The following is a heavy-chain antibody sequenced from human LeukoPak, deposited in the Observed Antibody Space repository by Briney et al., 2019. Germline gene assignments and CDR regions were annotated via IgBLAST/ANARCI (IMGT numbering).Heavy chain of an antibody. V-gene: IGHV4-34*01. D-gene: IGHD2-8*01. CDR1: GGSFSGYY. Sequence: PSETLSLTCAVYGGSFSGYYWSWIRQPPGKGLEWIGEINHSGSTYYNPSLKSRVTISVDTSKNQFSLKLSSVTAADTAVYYCARGPPSNNGFYYWGQGTLVTVSS. CDR3: ARGPPSNNGFYY. J-gene: IGHJ4*02. CDR2: INHSGST.